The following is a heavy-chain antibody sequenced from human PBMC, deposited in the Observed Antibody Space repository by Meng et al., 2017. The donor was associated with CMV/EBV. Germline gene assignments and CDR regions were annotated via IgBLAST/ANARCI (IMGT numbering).Heavy chain of an antibody. CDR1: GFTFSSYA. D-gene: IGHD3-22*01. CDR3: ARVDQEASSGLNWFDP. Sequence: GESLKISCAASGFTFSSYAMHLVRQAPGQGLEWVAVITYDGSNKYYADSVKGRFTISRDNSKNTQYQQMNSRRAEDTAVYYCARVDQEASSGLNWFDPWGQGTLVTVSS. CDR2: ITYDGSNK. V-gene: IGHV3-30-3*01. J-gene: IGHJ5*02.